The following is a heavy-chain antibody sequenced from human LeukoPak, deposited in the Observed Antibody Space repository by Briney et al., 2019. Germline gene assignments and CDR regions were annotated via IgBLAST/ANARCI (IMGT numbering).Heavy chain of an antibody. CDR2: ISGSGGST. J-gene: IGHJ4*02. V-gene: IGHV3-23*01. CDR1: GFTFSSYG. D-gene: IGHD6-13*01. Sequence: GGSLRLSCAASGFTFSSYGMSWVRQAPGKGLEWVSAISGSGGSTYYADSVKGRFTISRDNSKNTLYLQMNSLRAEDTAVYYCAKDSAPFRSSWYMDYWGQGTLVTVSS. CDR3: AKDSAPFRSSWYMDY.